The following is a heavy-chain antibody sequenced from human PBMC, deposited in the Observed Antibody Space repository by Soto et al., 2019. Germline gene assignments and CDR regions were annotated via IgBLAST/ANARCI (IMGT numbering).Heavy chain of an antibody. J-gene: IGHJ6*03. CDR2: IYYSGST. V-gene: IGHV4-31*03. CDR3: ARGVSLTADYYYMDV. CDR1: GGSISSGGYY. Sequence: QVQLQESGPGLVKPSQTLSLTCTVSGGSISSGGYYWSWIRQHPGKGLEWIGYIYYSGSTYYNPSLKRRVTISVDTSKNQFSLKLSSVTAADTAVYYCARGVSLTADYYYMDVWGKGTTVTVSS.